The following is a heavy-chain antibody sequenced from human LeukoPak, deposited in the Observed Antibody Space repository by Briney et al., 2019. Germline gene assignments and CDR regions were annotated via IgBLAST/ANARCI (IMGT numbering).Heavy chain of an antibody. J-gene: IGHJ4*02. CDR3: ARYPGASGDSYYFDY. D-gene: IGHD4-17*01. CDR2: IYYSGSI. Sequence: SETLSLTCTVSGGSVTTYHWSWIRQPPGKGLEWIGYIYYSGSINYNPSLNSRVTISLDTSKNEFSLKLRSVSAADTAVYYCARYPGASGDSYYFDYWGQGTRVTVSS. V-gene: IGHV4-59*02. CDR1: GGSVTTYH.